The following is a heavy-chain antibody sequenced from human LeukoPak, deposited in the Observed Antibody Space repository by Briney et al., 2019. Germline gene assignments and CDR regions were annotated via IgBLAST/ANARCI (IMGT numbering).Heavy chain of an antibody. CDR3: AKVLTTYYYDSSGYP. J-gene: IGHJ4*02. CDR1: GFTFSSYA. CDR2: IRGSGDRT. D-gene: IGHD3-22*01. V-gene: IGHV3-23*01. Sequence: GGSLRLSCAASGFTFSSYAMSWVRQAPGKGLQWVSAIRGSGDRTYYADSVKGRFTISRDNSKNTLYLQMNSLRAEDTAIYYCAKVLTTYYYDSSGYPWGQGTLVTVSS.